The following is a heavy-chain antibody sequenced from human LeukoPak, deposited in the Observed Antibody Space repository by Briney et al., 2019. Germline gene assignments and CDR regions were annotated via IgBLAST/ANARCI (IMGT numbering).Heavy chain of an antibody. CDR3: AKARGPGRVTATSSHYYYYGMDV. D-gene: IGHD2-21*02. J-gene: IGHJ6*02. Sequence: GGSLRLSCAASGFTFSSYGMHWVRQAPGKGLEWVAFIRYDGSNKYYADSVKGRFTISRDNSKNTLYLQMNSLRAEDTAVYYCAKARGPGRVTATSSHYYYYGMDVWGQGTTVTVSS. CDR1: GFTFSSYG. CDR2: IRYDGSNK. V-gene: IGHV3-30*02.